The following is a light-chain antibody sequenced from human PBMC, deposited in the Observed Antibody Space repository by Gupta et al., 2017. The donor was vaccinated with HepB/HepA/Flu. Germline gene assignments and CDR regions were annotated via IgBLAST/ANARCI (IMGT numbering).Light chain of an antibody. J-gene: IGLJ1*01. CDR1: SSNIGSNT. V-gene: IGLV1-44*01. Sequence: QSVLTQPPSASGTPGQRVTISCSGGSSNIGSNTVNWYQQLPGTAPKLLIYSNNQRPSGVPDRFSGSKSGTSASLAISGLQSEDEADYYCAVWDDSLLYGFGTGTKVTVL. CDR3: AVWDDSLLYG. CDR2: SNN.